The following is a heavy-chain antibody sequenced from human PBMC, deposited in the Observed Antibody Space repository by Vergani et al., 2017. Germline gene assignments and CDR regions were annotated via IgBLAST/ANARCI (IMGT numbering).Heavy chain of an antibody. Sequence: EVQLLESGGGLVQPGGSLRLSCAASGFTFSGSAMHWVRQASGKGLEWVGRIRSKANSYATAYAASVKGRFTISRDDSKNTAYLQMNSLKTEDTAVYYCTRDDDIVATIDAFDIWGQGTMVTVSS. D-gene: IGHD5-12*01. CDR2: IRSKANSYAT. J-gene: IGHJ3*02. CDR3: TRDDDIVATIDAFDI. CDR1: GFTFSGSA. V-gene: IGHV3-73*01.